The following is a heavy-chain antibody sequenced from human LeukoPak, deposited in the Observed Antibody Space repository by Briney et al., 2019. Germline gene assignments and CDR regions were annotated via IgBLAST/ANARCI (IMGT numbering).Heavy chain of an antibody. D-gene: IGHD3-22*01. CDR2: MNPSSGNT. Sequence: GASVKVSCKASGYTFTSYDINWVRQATGQGLEWMGWMNPSSGNTGYAQRFQGRVTMTRNTSVSTAYMELSSLRSEDTAVYYCARGHGVWYYFDSSGSLFDYWGQGTLVTVSS. V-gene: IGHV1-8*01. CDR3: ARGHGVWYYFDSSGSLFDY. CDR1: GYTFTSYD. J-gene: IGHJ4*02.